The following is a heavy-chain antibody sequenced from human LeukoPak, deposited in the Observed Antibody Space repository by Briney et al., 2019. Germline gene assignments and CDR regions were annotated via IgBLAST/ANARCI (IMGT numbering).Heavy chain of an antibody. J-gene: IGHJ4*02. V-gene: IGHV1-2*02. CDR2: INPNSGGT. CDR1: GYTFTGYY. D-gene: IGHD3-10*01. Sequence: ASVKVTCKASGYTFTGYYMHWVRQAPGQGLEWMGWINPNSGGTNYAQKFHGRVTMTRDTSISTAYMELSRLRSDDTAVYYCARGYGSGSYDFDYWGQGTLVTVSS. CDR3: ARGYGSGSYDFDY.